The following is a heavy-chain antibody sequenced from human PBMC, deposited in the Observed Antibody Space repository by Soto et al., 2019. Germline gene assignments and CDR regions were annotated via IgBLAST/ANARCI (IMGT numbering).Heavy chain of an antibody. V-gene: IGHV3-74*01. CDR1: GLTFSSYW. J-gene: IGHJ4*02. Sequence: EVQLVESGGGVVQPGGSLRLSCAASGLTFSSYWMHWVRQAPGKGLVWVSRMNSDGSSITYADSVKGRFTISRDNAKNTLHLQMNSLRDEDTAVYYCAREGGVLRYFEYWGQGTLVTVSS. D-gene: IGHD3-16*01. CDR2: MNSDGSSI. CDR3: AREGGVLRYFEY.